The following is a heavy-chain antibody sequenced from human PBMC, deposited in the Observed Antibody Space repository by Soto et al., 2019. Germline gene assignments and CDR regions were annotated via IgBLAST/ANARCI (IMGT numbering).Heavy chain of an antibody. Sequence: GGSLRLSCAASGFTFRRCNMHWVRQAPGKGLEWVAIISHDGSKKYYADSVKGQFTISRDNSKNTLFLEMKSLRVEDTAVYYCAKDWSWSFDYWGQGT. D-gene: IGHD3-3*01. V-gene: IGHV3-30*18. J-gene: IGHJ4*02. CDR3: AKDWSWSFDY. CDR2: ISHDGSKK. CDR1: GFTFRRCN.